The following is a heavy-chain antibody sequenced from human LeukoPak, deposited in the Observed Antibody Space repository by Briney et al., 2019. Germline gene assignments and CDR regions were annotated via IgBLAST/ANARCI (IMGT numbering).Heavy chain of an antibody. CDR3: ARVTRGGYDGYFDY. V-gene: IGHV3-9*01. CDR1: GFTFDDYA. D-gene: IGHD5-12*01. J-gene: IGHJ4*02. Sequence: PGGSLRLSCAASGFTFDDYAMHWVRQAPGKGLEWVSGISWNSGSIGYADSVKGRFTISRDNSKNTLYLQMNSLRAEDTAVYYCARVTRGGYDGYFDYWGQGTLVTVSS. CDR2: ISWNSGSI.